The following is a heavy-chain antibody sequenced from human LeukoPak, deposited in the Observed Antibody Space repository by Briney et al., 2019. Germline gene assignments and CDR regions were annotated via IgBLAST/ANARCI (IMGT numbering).Heavy chain of an antibody. J-gene: IGHJ6*03. D-gene: IGHD3-10*02. V-gene: IGHV3-30*02. CDR1: GFTFSSYG. CDR3: ARDMFSTDHHYYYYYMDV. Sequence: AGGSLRLSCAASGFTFSSYGMHWVRQAPGKGLEWVAFIRYDGSNKYYADSVKGRFTISRDNSKNTLYLQMNSLRAEDTAVYYCARDMFSTDHHYYYYYMDVWGKGTTVTVSS. CDR2: IRYDGSNK.